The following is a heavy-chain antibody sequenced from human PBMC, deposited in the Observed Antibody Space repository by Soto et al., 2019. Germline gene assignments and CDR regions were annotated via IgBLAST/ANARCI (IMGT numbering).Heavy chain of an antibody. V-gene: IGHV3-30*03. CDR3: ATTPRGYCSGGYCYSIY. D-gene: IGHD2-15*01. Sequence: QVQLVESGGDVVQAGRSLRLSCAASGFTFTKFGMHWVRQAPGKGLEWVAVISYDGTDKDYVDSVKGRFTISRDNSKNTLYLEMNSLRTEDTALYYCATTPRGYCSGGYCYSIYWGQGTLVTVSS. CDR1: GFTFTKFG. J-gene: IGHJ4*02. CDR2: ISYDGTDK.